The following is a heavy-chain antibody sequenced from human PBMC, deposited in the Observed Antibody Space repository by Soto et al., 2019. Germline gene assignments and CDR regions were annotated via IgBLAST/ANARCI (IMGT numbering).Heavy chain of an antibody. Sequence: QVQLVESGGGVVQPGRSLRLSCAASGFTFNNYDMHWVRQSPGKGLEWVAVTSYDGSNKFYADSVKGRFTISRDNSKNTLYLRMNSLRAEYTAVYYCAKALSVIVADSFDIWGQGTMVTVSS. CDR2: TSYDGSNK. D-gene: IGHD3-22*01. J-gene: IGHJ3*02. V-gene: IGHV3-30*18. CDR3: AKALSVIVADSFDI. CDR1: GFTFNNYD.